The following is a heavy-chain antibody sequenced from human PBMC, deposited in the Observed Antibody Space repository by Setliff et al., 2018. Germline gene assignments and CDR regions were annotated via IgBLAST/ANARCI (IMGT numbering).Heavy chain of an antibody. V-gene: IGHV1-46*01. CDR2: INPGGGSS. Sequence: ASVKVSCKASGYTFTRYYMYWVRQAPGQGLEWMGIINPGGGSSSSTEKFQGRVTMTRDTSASTVYMEMGNLTSDDTAVYYCARDVTGSHSGRLDSWGQGTLVTVSS. CDR3: ARDVTGSHSGRLDS. J-gene: IGHJ4*02. D-gene: IGHD1-26*01. CDR1: GYTFTRYY.